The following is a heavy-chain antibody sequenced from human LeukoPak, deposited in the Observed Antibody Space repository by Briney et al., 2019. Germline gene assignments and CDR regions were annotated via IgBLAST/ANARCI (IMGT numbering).Heavy chain of an antibody. CDR3: AGTNCGGDCYPDY. V-gene: IGHV1-69*05. CDR1: GGTFSSYA. Sequence: SVKVSCKASGGTFSSYAISWVRQAPGQGLEWMGGIIPIFGTANYAQKFQGRVTITTDESTSTAYMELSSLRSEDTAVYYCAGTNCGGDCYPDYWGQGTLVTVSS. CDR2: IIPIFGTA. J-gene: IGHJ4*02. D-gene: IGHD2-21*02.